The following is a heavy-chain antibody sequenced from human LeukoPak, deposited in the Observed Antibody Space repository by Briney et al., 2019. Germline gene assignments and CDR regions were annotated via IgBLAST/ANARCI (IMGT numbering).Heavy chain of an antibody. D-gene: IGHD3-10*01. CDR2: ITGSSSNI. V-gene: IGHV3-21*01. CDR3: ARAYYGSGRSLDY. J-gene: IGHJ4*02. CDR1: GFFFSSYN. Sequence: GGSLRLSCAASGFFFSSYNMNWVRQAPVRGLEWVSFITGSSSNIYYADSVKGRFTVSRDNAKNSLYLQMNSLRAEDTAVYYCARAYYGSGRSLDYWGQGTVVTVSS.